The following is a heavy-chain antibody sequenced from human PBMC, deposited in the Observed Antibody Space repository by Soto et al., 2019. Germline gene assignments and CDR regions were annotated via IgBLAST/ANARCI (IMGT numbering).Heavy chain of an antibody. CDR2: IYPGDSDT. J-gene: IGHJ6*02. Sequence: GESLKISCKGSGYSLTSYWIGWVRQMPGKGLEWMGIIYPGDSDTRYSPSFQGQVTISADKSISTAYLQWSSLKASDTAMYYCARHGYCTNGVCYSYYGMDVWGQGTTVTVSS. CDR3: ARHGYCTNGVCYSYYGMDV. V-gene: IGHV5-51*01. D-gene: IGHD2-8*01. CDR1: GYSLTSYW.